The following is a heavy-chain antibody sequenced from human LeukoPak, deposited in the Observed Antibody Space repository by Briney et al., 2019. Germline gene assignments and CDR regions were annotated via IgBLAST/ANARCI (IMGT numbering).Heavy chain of an antibody. V-gene: IGHV3-66*01. CDR1: VFTVSSNY. CDR3: ARDWAAAGIYYYGMDV. J-gene: IGHJ6*02. D-gene: IGHD6-13*01. CDR2: IYSGGST. Sequence: GGSLRLSCAASVFTVSSNYMSLVRQAPGKGLEWVSVIYSGGSTYYADSVKGRFTISRDNSKNTLYLQMNSLRAEDTAVYYCARDWAAAGIYYYGMDVWGQGTTVTVSS.